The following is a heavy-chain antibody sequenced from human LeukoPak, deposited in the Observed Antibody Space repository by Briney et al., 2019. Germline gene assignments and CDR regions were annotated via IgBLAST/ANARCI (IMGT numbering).Heavy chain of an antibody. CDR2: IRFDGSKE. D-gene: IGHD6-13*01. Sequence: GGSLRLSCAASGFIFTTYGMHWVRQAPGRGLEWVAFIRFDGSKEDYGDSVKGRFTISRDNSKNTLYLQMNSLRLEDTAVYYCAGVGIAAAAHRFDPWGQGTLVTV. CDR3: AGVGIAAAAHRFDP. CDR1: GFIFTTYG. J-gene: IGHJ5*02. V-gene: IGHV3-30*02.